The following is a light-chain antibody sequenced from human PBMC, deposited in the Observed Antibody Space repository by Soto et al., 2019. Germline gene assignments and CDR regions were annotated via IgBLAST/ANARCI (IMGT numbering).Light chain of an antibody. Sequence: DIQMTQSPSTLSASVGDRVTITCRASQSISSWLAWYQQKPGKAPKLLIYDASSLESGVPSRFSGSGSGTEFTLTISSLQPDDFATYYCQQYNSYSGYTFGQGTSWRSN. CDR2: DAS. V-gene: IGKV1-5*01. J-gene: IGKJ2*01. CDR1: QSISSW. CDR3: QQYNSYSGYT.